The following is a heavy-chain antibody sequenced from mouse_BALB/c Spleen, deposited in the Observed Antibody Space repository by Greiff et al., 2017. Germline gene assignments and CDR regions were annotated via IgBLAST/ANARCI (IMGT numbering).Heavy chain of an antibody. V-gene: IGHV1-7*01. CDR3: ARGADYQFAY. CDR2: INPSTGYT. D-gene: IGHD2-4*01. J-gene: IGHJ3*01. Sequence: VKLMESGAELAKPGASVKMSCKASGYTFTSYWMHWVKQRPGQGLEWIGYINPSTGYTEYNQKFKDKATLTADKSSSTAYMQLSSLTSEDSAVYYCARGADYQFAYWGQGTLVTVSA. CDR1: GYTFTSYW.